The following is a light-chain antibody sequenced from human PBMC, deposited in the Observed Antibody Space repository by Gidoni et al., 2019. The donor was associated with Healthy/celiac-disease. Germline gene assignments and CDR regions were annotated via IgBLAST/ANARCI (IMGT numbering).Light chain of an antibody. Sequence: QSVLTPPPSVSAAPAQTVTISCTGSSSNIGAGYDVHWYQQLPGTAPKLLIYGNSNRPSGVPDRFSGSKSGTSASLAITGLQAEDEADYYCQSYDSSLSAVVFGGGTKLTVL. CDR3: QSYDSSLSAVV. J-gene: IGLJ2*01. V-gene: IGLV1-40*01. CDR2: GNS. CDR1: SSNIGAGYD.